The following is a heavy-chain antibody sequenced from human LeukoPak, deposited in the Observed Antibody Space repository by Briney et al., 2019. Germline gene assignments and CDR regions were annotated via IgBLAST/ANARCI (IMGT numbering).Heavy chain of an antibody. J-gene: IGHJ1*01. CDR1: GGSISSGDYY. D-gene: IGHD4-23*01. CDR3: ARSTVVTAAEYFQH. Sequence: SETLSLTCXVSGGSISSGDYYWSWIRQPPGKGLEWIGYIYYSGSTYYNPSLKSRVTISVDKSKNQFSLKLSSVTAADTAVYYCARSTVVTAAEYFQHWGQGTLVTVSS. V-gene: IGHV4-30-4*08. CDR2: IYYSGST.